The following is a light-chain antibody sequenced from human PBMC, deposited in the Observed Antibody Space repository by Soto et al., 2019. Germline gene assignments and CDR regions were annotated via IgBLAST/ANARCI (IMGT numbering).Light chain of an antibody. CDR3: QQYNSYPS. J-gene: IGKJ4*01. CDR2: KAS. Sequence: DIQMTQSPSTLSASVGDRVTITCRASQSISSWLAWYQQKPGKAPTLLIYKASSLESGVPSRFSGSVAGTEFTLTISSLQPDDFATYYCQQYNSYPSFGGGTKVEIK. CDR1: QSISSW. V-gene: IGKV1-5*03.